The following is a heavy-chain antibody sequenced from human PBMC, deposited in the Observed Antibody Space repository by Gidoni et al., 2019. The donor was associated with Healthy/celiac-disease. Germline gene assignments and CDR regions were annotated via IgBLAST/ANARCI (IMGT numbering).Heavy chain of an antibody. CDR2: ISYDGSNK. CDR1: GFTFSSYA. CDR3: ARDTRLVGATPLGY. D-gene: IGHD1-26*01. Sequence: QVQLVESGGGVVQPGRSLRLSCAASGFTFSSYAMPWVRQAPGKGLEWVAVISYDGSNKYYADSVKGRFTISRDNSKNTLYLQMNSLRAEDTAVYYCARDTRLVGATPLGYWGQGTLVTVSS. J-gene: IGHJ4*02. V-gene: IGHV3-30-3*01.